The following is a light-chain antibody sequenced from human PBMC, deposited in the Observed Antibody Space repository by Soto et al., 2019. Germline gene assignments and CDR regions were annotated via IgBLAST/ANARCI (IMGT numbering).Light chain of an antibody. Sequence: IVLTQSPATLSLSPGERSTLSLMASQSVSSYLAWYQQKPGQAPRLLIYDTSNRATGVPARFSGSGSGTDFTLTISSLEPEDCAIYYCQQRQYWPPITFGQGTRLEI. CDR3: QQRQYWPPIT. J-gene: IGKJ5*01. V-gene: IGKV3-11*01. CDR1: QSVSSY. CDR2: DTS.